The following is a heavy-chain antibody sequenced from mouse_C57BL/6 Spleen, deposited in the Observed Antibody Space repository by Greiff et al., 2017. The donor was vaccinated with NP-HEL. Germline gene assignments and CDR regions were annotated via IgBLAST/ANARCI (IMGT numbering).Heavy chain of an antibody. CDR2: IDPSDSYT. D-gene: IGHD1-1*01. J-gene: IGHJ2*01. Sequence: VQLQQPGAELVMPGASVKLSCKASGYTFTSYWMHWVKQRPGQGLEWIGEIDPSDSYTNYNQKFKGKSTLTVDKSSSTAYMQLSSLTSEDSAVYYCARKGSDYYGSSYFDYWGQGTTLTVSS. CDR1: GYTFTSYW. CDR3: ARKGSDYYGSSYFDY. V-gene: IGHV1-69*01.